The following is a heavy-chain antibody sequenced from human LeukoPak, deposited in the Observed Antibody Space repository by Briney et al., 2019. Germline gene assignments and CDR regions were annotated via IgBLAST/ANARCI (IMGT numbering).Heavy chain of an antibody. CDR1: GFTFSSSG. Sequence: GASLRLSCAASGFTFSSSGLGWVRHAPGKGLECVSAIGTGVNNVYYADSVKGRFTISRDNSKNTLYLQMNSLRAEDAAVYYCAKTGPYYFDDWGQGILVTVSS. D-gene: IGHD1-1*01. J-gene: IGHJ4*02. V-gene: IGHV3-23*01. CDR2: IGTGVNNV. CDR3: AKTGPYYFDD.